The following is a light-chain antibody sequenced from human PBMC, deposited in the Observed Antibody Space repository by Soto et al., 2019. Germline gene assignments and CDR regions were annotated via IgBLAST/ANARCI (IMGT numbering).Light chain of an antibody. CDR1: QIVAYSH. CDR2: VAS. V-gene: IGKV3-20*01. J-gene: IGKJ5*01. Sequence: EVVLTQSPGTLSLSPGERVTLSCRASQIVAYSHLAWYQQKPGQTPRLLISVASSRASGIPDRFSGSGSGTDFTLTISRLEPEDSALYFCHQYTSSPLTFGQGTRWRL. CDR3: HQYTSSPLT.